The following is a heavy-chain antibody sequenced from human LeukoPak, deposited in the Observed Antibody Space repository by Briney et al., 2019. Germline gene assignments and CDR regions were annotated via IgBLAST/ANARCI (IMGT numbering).Heavy chain of an antibody. D-gene: IGHD3-10*01. Sequence: SETLSLTCGVSGGSISNTNWWSWVRQPPGQGLEWIGEISLSGLTNYNPSLKSRVTVSLDKSKNHLSLNLTSVTAADTAVYYCARDRYGSGTYGGLGMYWYDPWGQGTLVTVSS. J-gene: IGHJ5*02. CDR1: GGSISNTNW. V-gene: IGHV4-4*02. CDR2: ISLSGLT. CDR3: ARDRYGSGTYGGLGMYWYDP.